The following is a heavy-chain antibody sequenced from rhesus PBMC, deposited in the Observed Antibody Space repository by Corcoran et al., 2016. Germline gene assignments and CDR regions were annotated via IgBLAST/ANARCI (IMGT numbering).Heavy chain of an antibody. Sequence: EVQLVQSGAEVKRHGESLKISCKTSGHSFTSSWLSWVRQIPGKGLEWMGAIDPSYSDTRYSPSFQGQVTISADKSISTTYLQWSSLKASDSATYYCAKGVRYYGLDSWGQGVVVTVSS. CDR2: IDPSYSDT. V-gene: IGHV5-2*01. CDR3: AKGVRYYGLDS. J-gene: IGHJ6*01. CDR1: GHSFTSSW.